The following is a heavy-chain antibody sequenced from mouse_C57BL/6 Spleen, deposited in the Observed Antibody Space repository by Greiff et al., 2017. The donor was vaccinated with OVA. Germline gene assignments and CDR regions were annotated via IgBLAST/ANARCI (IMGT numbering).Heavy chain of an antibody. CDR2: IDPETGGT. D-gene: IGHD2-3*01. V-gene: IGHV1-15*01. Sequence: QVQLQQSGAELVRPGASVTLSCKASGYTFTDYEMHWVKQTPVHGLEWIGAIDPETGGTAYNQKFKGKAILTADKSSSTAYMELRSLTSEDSAVYYCTRDGWLHHYFDYWGQGTTLTVSS. CDR3: TRDGWLHHYFDY. CDR1: GYTFTDYE. J-gene: IGHJ2*01.